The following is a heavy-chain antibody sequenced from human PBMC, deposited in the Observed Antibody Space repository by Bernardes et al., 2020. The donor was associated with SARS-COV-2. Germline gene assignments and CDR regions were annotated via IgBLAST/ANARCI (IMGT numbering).Heavy chain of an antibody. CDR2: INQNGGT. Sequence: SETLSLTCVVYGASLSSYYWAWIRQSPGKGLEWIGQINQNGGTNYNPSLKSRITMSLDTSKNQFSLKLTSVTAADTAIYYCTRRPNWGRLDFDYWGQGTLVTVSS. V-gene: IGHV4-34*01. CDR3: TRRPNWGRLDFDY. CDR1: GASLSSYY. D-gene: IGHD7-27*01. J-gene: IGHJ4*02.